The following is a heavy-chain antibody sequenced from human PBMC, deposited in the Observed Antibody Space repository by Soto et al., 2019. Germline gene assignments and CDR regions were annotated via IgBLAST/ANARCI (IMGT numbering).Heavy chain of an antibody. CDR1: GFTFSSYA. V-gene: IGHV3-23*01. D-gene: IGHD1-1*01. J-gene: IGHJ4*02. CDR2: ISGSGGST. Sequence: GGSLRLSCAASGFTFSSYAMSWVRQAPGRGLEWVSAISGSGGSTYYADSVKGRFTISRDNSKDTLYLQMNSLRAEDTAVYYCAKDKWPAWNLFWGQGPLVTVPS. CDR3: AKDKWPAWNLF.